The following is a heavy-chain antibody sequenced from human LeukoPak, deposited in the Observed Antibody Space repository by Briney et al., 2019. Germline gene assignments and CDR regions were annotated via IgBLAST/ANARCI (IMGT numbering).Heavy chain of an antibody. CDR3: ALIVGVYYFDY. D-gene: IGHD1-26*01. V-gene: IGHV3-23*01. J-gene: IGHJ4*02. CDR2: ISGSGGST. Sequence: GGTLRLSCAASGFTFSSYGMSWVRQAPGKGLEWVSAISGSGGSTYYADSVKGRFTISRDNAKNSLYLQMNSLRAEDTAVYYCALIVGVYYFDYWGQGTLVTVSS. CDR1: GFTFSSYG.